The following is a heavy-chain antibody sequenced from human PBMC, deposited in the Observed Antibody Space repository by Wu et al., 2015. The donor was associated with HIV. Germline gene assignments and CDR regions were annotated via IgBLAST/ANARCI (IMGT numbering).Heavy chain of an antibody. V-gene: IGHV1-2*02. D-gene: IGHD5-18*01. CDR2: INPSNGDT. J-gene: IGHJ2*01. CDR3: TKYVGYCYSYL. CDR1: GYTFIDYF. Sequence: QVQLVQSGAEVKKPGASVIVSCKASGYTFIDYFIHWVRQAPGQGLEWMGWINPSNGDTRYAQQFQGRVTMTRDTSNTTTYMELSGLASDDTAVYYCTKYVGYCYSYLWGRGTLVAVSS.